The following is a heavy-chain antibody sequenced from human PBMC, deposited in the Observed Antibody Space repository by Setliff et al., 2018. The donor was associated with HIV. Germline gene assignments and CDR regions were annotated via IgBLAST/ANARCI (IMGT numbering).Heavy chain of an antibody. D-gene: IGHD3-16*02. Sequence: SETLSLTCTVSGGSISSNYWSWMRQPPGKGLEWIGHIYYSGSTNYNPSLKSRVTLSVDTSKNQFSLMLGSVTPADTAVYYCARSLRRSRAFGGVIVNFGYFDYWGQGTPVTVSS. CDR3: ARSLRRSRAFGGVIVNFGYFDY. CDR2: IYYSGST. V-gene: IGHV4-59*12. J-gene: IGHJ4*02. CDR1: GGSISSNY.